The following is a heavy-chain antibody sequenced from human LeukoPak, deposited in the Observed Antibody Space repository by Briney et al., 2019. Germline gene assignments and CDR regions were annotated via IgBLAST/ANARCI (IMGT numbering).Heavy chain of an antibody. CDR1: GFTFRTYE. Sequence: GGSLRLSCAPSGFTFRTYEMNWVPEAPGKGLEGVSYIGTIISTTYYADSVKGRFTVSRDDAKGSLYLQMSSWRAEDTAVYYCARTVFDLRGQRLIPGIDYWGEGTLVTIS. CDR3: ARTVFDLRGQRLIPGIDY. J-gene: IGHJ4*02. CDR2: IGTIISTT. D-gene: IGHD6-25*01. V-gene: IGHV3-48*03.